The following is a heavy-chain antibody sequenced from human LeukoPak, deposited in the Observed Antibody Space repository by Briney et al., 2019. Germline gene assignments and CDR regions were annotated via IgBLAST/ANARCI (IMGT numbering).Heavy chain of an antibody. CDR3: ARRYGGYSNFDY. V-gene: IGHV4-31*03. CDR1: GGSISSGGYY. D-gene: IGHD5-12*01. J-gene: IGHJ4*02. CDR2: IYYSGST. Sequence: SETLSLTCTVSGGSISSGGYYWSWIRQHPGKGLEWIGYIYYSGSTYYNPSLKSRVTISVDTSKNQFSLKLSSVPAADTAVYYCARRYGGYSNFDYWGQGTLVTVSS.